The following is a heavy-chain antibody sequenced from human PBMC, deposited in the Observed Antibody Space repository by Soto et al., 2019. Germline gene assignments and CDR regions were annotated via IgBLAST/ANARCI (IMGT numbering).Heavy chain of an antibody. CDR3: ADAPSAL. V-gene: IGHV4-4*02. J-gene: IGHJ4*02. CDR1: GGSIRGSNW. D-gene: IGHD3-16*01. CDR2: IYHSGST. Sequence: VQLQESGPGLVTPSWTLSLTCAVSGGSIRGSNWWSWVRQPPGKGLEWIGEIYHSGSTNYNSSFKSRVTISIDKSKNQFSLKLSPVTAADTAVYFCADAPSALWGQGILVTVSS.